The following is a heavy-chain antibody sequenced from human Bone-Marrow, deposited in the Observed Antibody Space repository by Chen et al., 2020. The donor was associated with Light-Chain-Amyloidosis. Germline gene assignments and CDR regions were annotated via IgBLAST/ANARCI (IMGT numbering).Heavy chain of an antibody. CDR1: GFTFSAYS. CDR3: ARRARISSGQFDI. CDR2: ITGSDSAT. V-gene: IGHV3-23*01. J-gene: IGHJ4*02. Sequence: DVQLLESGGALVQAGGSLRLSCPAAGFTFSAYSLGWVRQAPGKVWEWVAAITGSDSATDDAESVRGRFAISRDNSMNTLYLQMNSLTSDDTAVYFCARRARISSGQFDIWGRGTLVTVSS. D-gene: IGHD6-19*01.